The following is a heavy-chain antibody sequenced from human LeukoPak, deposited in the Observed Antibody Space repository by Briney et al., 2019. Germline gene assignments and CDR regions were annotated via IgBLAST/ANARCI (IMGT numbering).Heavy chain of an antibody. CDR1: GGTFSSYA. Sequence: GASVKVSCKASGGTFSSYAISWVRQAPGQGLEWMGRINPNSGGTNYAQKFQGRVTMTRDTSISTAYMELSRLRSDDTAVYYCARGGYTYGYSDYWGQGTLVTVSS. D-gene: IGHD5-18*01. CDR2: INPNSGGT. V-gene: IGHV1-2*06. CDR3: ARGGYTYGYSDY. J-gene: IGHJ4*02.